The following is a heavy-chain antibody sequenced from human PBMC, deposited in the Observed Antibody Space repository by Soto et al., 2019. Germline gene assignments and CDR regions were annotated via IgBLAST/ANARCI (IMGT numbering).Heavy chain of an antibody. CDR3: AKRWAIKVFGVITHCDS. V-gene: IGHV3-23*01. D-gene: IGHD3-3*01. CDR2: ISGNSGTT. CDR1: GFNLSNYA. J-gene: IGHJ4*02. Sequence: EVQLLESGGDFKQPGGSLRLSCEGSGFNLSNYALNWVRQAPGKRLEWVSVISGNSGTTYYAASVKGRFTISRDNSKKTVCLQMDSLGAGDTAVYCCAKRWAIKVFGVITHCDSGGSGTRVTVSS.